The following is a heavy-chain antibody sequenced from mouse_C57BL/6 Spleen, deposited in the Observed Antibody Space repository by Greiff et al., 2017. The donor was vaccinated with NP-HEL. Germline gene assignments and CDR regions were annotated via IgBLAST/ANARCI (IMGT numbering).Heavy chain of an antibody. Sequence: EVHLVESGGGLVKPGGSLKLSCAASGFTFSSYAMSWVRQTPEKRLEWVATISDGGSYTYYPDNVKGRFTISRDNAKNNLYLQMSHLKSEDTAMYYCARGSYLDYWGQGTTLTVSS. J-gene: IGHJ2*01. V-gene: IGHV5-4*01. CDR1: GFTFSSYA. CDR3: ARGSYLDY. CDR2: ISDGGSYT.